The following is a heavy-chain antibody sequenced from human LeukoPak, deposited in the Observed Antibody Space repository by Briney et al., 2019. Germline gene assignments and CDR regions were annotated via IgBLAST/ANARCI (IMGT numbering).Heavy chain of an antibody. CDR2: INHSGST. Sequence: SETLSLTCAVYGGPFSGYYWSWIRQPPGKGLEWIGEINHSGSTYYNPSLKSRVTISVDTSKNQFSLKLISVTAADTAVYYCARHVPPLDVWGQGTTVTVSS. CDR3: ARHVPPLDV. J-gene: IGHJ6*02. V-gene: IGHV4-34*01. CDR1: GGPFSGYY.